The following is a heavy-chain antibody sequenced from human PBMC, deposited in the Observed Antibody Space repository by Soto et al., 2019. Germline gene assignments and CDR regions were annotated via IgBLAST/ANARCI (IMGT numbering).Heavy chain of an antibody. V-gene: IGHV3-11*01. CDR2: IDSGDGTT. CDR1: GFDFGDYC. D-gene: IGHD6-13*01. Sequence: PGGSRRLCCTGSGFDFGDYCMSWIRQAPGKGLEWVSYIDSGDGTTYYTDSVKGRFTISRDNAKKTVYLQMSSLRVEDTALYYCVRPYYSSSWFPFDRWGQGTLVTVSS. CDR3: VRPYYSSSWFPFDR. J-gene: IGHJ4*02.